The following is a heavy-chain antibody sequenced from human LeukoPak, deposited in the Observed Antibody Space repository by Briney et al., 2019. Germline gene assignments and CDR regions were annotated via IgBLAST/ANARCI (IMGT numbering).Heavy chain of an antibody. V-gene: IGHV3-48*02. CDR2: ISSGGSTI. Sequence: GGSLRLSCAASGFTFSSYSMNWVRQAPGKGLEWVSYISSGGSTIYYADSVKGRFTISRDNAKNSLYLQMTSLRDEDTAVYYCARDSSGWKYYFDYWGQGTLVAVSS. J-gene: IGHJ4*02. CDR1: GFTFSSYS. CDR3: ARDSSGWKYYFDY. D-gene: IGHD6-19*01.